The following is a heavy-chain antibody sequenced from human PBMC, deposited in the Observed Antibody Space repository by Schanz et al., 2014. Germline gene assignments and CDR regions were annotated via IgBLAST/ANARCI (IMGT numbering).Heavy chain of an antibody. CDR1: GFTFSSYA. D-gene: IGHD6-19*01. Sequence: EVQLLESGGGLVQPGGSLRLSCAGSGFTFSSYAMSWVRQTPGKGLEWVSSITTGGNTYYRDSVKGRFIVSRDNARSSLYLQMSSLRDGDTAVYYCASVIMVAGNHRDGRDVWGQGTTVIVSS. CDR3: ASVIMVAGNHRDGRDV. V-gene: IGHV3-23*01. J-gene: IGHJ6*02. CDR2: ITTGGNT.